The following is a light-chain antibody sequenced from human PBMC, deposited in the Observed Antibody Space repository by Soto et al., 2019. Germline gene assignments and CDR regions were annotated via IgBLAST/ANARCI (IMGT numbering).Light chain of an antibody. V-gene: IGLV1-40*01. Sequence: QSVLTQPPSVSGAPGQRVTISCTGSSSNIGAGYDVHWYQQLPGTAPKLLIYGNSNRPSGVPDRFSGSKSGTSASLAITGLQAEDEADYYCQSYDNSLSGLFGGGTKLTVL. CDR2: GNS. CDR1: SSNIGAGYD. J-gene: IGLJ2*01. CDR3: QSYDNSLSGL.